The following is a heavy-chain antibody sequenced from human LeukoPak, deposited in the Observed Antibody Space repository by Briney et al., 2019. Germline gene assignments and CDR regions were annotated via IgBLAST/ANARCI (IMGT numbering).Heavy chain of an antibody. Sequence: ASVKVSCTVSEYTFVSYDINWVRQATGQGLEWMGWMNPNSGNTGYAQKFQGRVTMTRDTSINTAYMGLSSLTSDDTAVYYCARGTPSGWLGAVYWGQGTLVTVSS. CDR2: MNPNSGNT. CDR1: EYTFVSYD. V-gene: IGHV1-8*01. D-gene: IGHD6-19*01. CDR3: ARGTPSGWLGAVY. J-gene: IGHJ4*02.